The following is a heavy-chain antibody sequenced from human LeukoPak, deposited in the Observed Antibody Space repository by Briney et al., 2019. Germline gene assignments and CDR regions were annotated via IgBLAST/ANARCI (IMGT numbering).Heavy chain of an antibody. CDR3: VRQYSSGWPWFDP. V-gene: IGHV4-39*01. CDR1: GGFISSGSSF. D-gene: IGHD6-19*01. Sequence: SETLSLTCTVSGGFISSGSSFWGWIRQPPGKGLEWIGSVYYSGNTHYNPSLERRVTIFTSTSKNQFSLKLSSVTAADSAMYYCVRQYSSGWPWFDPWGQGTLVTVSS. J-gene: IGHJ5*02. CDR2: VYYSGNT.